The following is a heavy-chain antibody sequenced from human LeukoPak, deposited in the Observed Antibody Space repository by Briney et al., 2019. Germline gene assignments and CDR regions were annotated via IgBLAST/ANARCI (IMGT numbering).Heavy chain of an antibody. CDR1: GGSISSYY. D-gene: IGHD2-2*01. CDR3: ARGMVVVPAAIITSPGFDY. J-gene: IGHJ4*02. Sequence: PSETLSLTCTVSGGSISSYYWSWIRQPAGKGLEWIGRIYTSGSTNYNPSLKSRVTMSVDTSKNQFSLKLSSVTAADTAVYYCARGMVVVPAAIITSPGFDYWGQGTLVTVSS. CDR2: IYTSGST. V-gene: IGHV4-4*07.